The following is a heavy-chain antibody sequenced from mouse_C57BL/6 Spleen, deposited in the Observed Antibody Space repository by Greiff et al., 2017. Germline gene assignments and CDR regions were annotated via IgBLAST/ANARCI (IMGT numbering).Heavy chain of an antibody. CDR3: ARYDYDGAVDY. D-gene: IGHD2-4*01. CDR2: INYDGSST. Sequence: EVKLVESEGGLVQPGSSMKLSCTASGFTFSDYYMAWVRQVPEKGLEWVANINYDGSSTYYLDSLKSRFIISRDNAKNILYLQMSSLKSEDTATYYCARYDYDGAVDYWGQGTTLTVSS. J-gene: IGHJ2*01. CDR1: GFTFSDYY. V-gene: IGHV5-16*01.